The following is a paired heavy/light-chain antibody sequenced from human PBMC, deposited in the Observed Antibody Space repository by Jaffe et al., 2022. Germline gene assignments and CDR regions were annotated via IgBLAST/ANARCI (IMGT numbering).Heavy chain of an antibody. V-gene: IGHV3-23*01. CDR1: GFTFSNFA. J-gene: IGHJ4*02. CDR3: ANQPGIVPPDRRS. Sequence: EVQLLESGGELVQPGGSLRLSCAASGFTFSNFAMSWVRQAPGKGLEWVSTVGGSGGDKYYADSVKGRFTISRDNSKDTLYLQMDSLRVEDTAVYYCANQPGIVPPDRRSWGLGTLVTVSS. CDR2: VGGSGGDK. D-gene: IGHD2-8*01.
Light chain of an antibody. CDR3: QHLNSYPLT. CDR1: QGIGNF. V-gene: IGKV1-9*01. Sequence: DIQLTQSPSFLSASVGDRVTITCRASQGIGNFLVWYQQRPGKAPKVLIYAASTLQSGVPSRFSGSGSGTEFTLTITSLQPEDFATYYCQHLNSYPLTFGGGTKVEIK. CDR2: AAS. J-gene: IGKJ4*01.